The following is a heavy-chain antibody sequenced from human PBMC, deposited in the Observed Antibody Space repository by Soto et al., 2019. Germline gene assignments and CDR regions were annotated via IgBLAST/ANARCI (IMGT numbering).Heavy chain of an antibody. CDR3: AREGYDILTGYYKTYYYYGVDV. CDR2: IYPGDSDT. V-gene: IGHV5-51*01. J-gene: IGHJ6*02. Sequence: GESLKISCKGSGYSFTSYWIGWVRQMPGKGLEWMGIIYPGDSDTRYSPSFQGQVTISADKSISTAYLQWSSLKASDTAMYYCAREGYDILTGYYKTYYYYGVDVWGQGTTVTVSS. CDR1: GYSFTSYW. D-gene: IGHD3-9*01.